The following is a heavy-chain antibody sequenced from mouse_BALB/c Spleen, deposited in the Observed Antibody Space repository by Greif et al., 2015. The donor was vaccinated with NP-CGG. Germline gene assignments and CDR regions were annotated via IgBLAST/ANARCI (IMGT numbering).Heavy chain of an antibody. V-gene: IGHV5-9-3*01. Sequence: EVKVEESGGGLVKPGGSLKLSCAASGFTFSSYAMSWVRQTPEKRLEWVATISSGGSYTYYPDSVKGRFTISRDNAKNTLYLQMSSLRSEDTAMYYCARHSYRYDWFAYWGQGTLVTVSA. CDR1: GFTFSSYA. J-gene: IGHJ3*01. CDR2: ISSGGSYT. CDR3: ARHSYRYDWFAY. D-gene: IGHD2-14*01.